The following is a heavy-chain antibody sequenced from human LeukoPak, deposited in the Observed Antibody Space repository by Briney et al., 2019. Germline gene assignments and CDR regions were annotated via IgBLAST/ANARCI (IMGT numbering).Heavy chain of an antibody. V-gene: IGHV1-69*02. CDR3: ARAPMVGVGWGAFDI. CDR1: EGTFSSYT. D-gene: IGHD1-26*01. Sequence: ASVKVSCXASEGTFSSYTISWVRQAPGQGLEWMGRIIPILGIANYAQKFQGRVTITADKSTSTAYMELSSLRSEDTAVYYCARAPMVGVGWGAFDIWGQGTMVTVSS. CDR2: IIPILGIA. J-gene: IGHJ3*02.